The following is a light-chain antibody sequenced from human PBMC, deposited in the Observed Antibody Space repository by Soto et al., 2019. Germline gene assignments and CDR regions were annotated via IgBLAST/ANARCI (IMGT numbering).Light chain of an antibody. V-gene: IGKV3-20*01. CDR2: AAS. J-gene: IGKJ5*01. CDR3: QQYAVSPIT. Sequence: EIVLTQSPGTLSLSPGEGITLSCRASQTVSKNYLAWYQQKPGQAPRLLIYAASTRATGIPDRFSGSGSGTDFTLTISRLEPGDFAVFYCQQYAVSPITFGQGTRLEIK. CDR1: QTVSKNY.